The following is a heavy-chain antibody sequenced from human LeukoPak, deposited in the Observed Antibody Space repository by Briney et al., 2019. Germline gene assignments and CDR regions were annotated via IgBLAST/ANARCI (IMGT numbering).Heavy chain of an antibody. Sequence: SETLSLTCTVSGGSISSSNWWSWVRQPPGKGLEWIGEIYHSGSTNYNPSLKSRVTISVDKSKNQFSLKLSSVTAADTAVYYCARGRRYCSSTSCYAWWFDPWGQGTLVTVSS. J-gene: IGHJ5*02. D-gene: IGHD2-2*01. V-gene: IGHV4-4*02. CDR3: ARGRRYCSSTSCYAWWFDP. CDR2: IYHSGST. CDR1: GGSISSSNW.